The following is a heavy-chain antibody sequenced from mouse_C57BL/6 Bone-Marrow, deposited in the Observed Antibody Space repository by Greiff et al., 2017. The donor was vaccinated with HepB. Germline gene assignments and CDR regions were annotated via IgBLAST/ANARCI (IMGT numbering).Heavy chain of an antibody. CDR3: ARRGTGYAMDY. D-gene: IGHD3-3*01. J-gene: IGHJ4*01. CDR1: EYEFPSHD. V-gene: IGHV5-2*01. Sequence: EVKLMESGGGLVQPGESLKLSCESYEYEFPSHDMSWVSQTPEKRLELVAAINSDGGSTYYPDTMERRFIISRDNTKKTLYLQMSSLREEDSALYYCARRGTGYAMDYWGQGNAVTVSS. CDR2: INSDGGST.